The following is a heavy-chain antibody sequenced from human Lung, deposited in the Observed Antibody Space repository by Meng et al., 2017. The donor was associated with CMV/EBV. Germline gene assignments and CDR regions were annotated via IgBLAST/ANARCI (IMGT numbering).Heavy chain of an antibody. CDR3: ARRGGCCSSTSYYEGGSDI. D-gene: IGHD2-2*01. CDR1: AYSFTTDW. CDR2: IYPDDSDT. Sequence: GGSLRLSCKGSAYSFTTDWFGWVRQMPGKGLEWMGVIYPDDSDTRYSPSFQGQVTISADKSINTAYLQWSSLKAADTAMYYCARRGGCCSSTSYYEGGSDIWGQGTMVTVSS. J-gene: IGHJ3*02. V-gene: IGHV5-51*01.